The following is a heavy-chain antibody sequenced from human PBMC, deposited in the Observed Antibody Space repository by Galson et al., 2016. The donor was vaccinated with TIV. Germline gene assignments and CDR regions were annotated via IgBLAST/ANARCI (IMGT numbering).Heavy chain of an antibody. J-gene: IGHJ4*02. Sequence: SVKVSCKASGDTFTGYYVHWVRQAPGQGLEWMGWIDPRSVATNYAQKFQGRVTMTRDTSISTAHMELTRLTPDDTAVYYCARARYGDYFDYWCQGTLVNVSS. D-gene: IGHD4-17*01. CDR2: IDPRSVAT. V-gene: IGHV1-2*02. CDR3: ARARYGDYFDY. CDR1: GDTFTGYY.